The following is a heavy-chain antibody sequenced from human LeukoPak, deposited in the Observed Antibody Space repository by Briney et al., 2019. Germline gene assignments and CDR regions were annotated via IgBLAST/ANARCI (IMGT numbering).Heavy chain of an antibody. Sequence: GGSLRLSCAASGFTFSSYWMTWIRQAPGKGLEWVANIKQDGSEKYYVDSVKGRFTISRDNAKNSLYLQMNSLRAEDTAVYYCARNTGGGYSCYDCWGQGTLVTVSS. CDR3: ARNTGGGYSCYDC. V-gene: IGHV3-7*01. CDR1: GFTFSSYW. CDR2: IKQDGSEK. D-gene: IGHD5-18*01. J-gene: IGHJ4*02.